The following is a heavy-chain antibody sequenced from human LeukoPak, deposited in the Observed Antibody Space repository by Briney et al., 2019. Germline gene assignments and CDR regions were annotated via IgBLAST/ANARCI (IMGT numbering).Heavy chain of an antibody. CDR1: VYSISSGYY. D-gene: IGHD2-2*01. Sequence: SETLSLTCTVSVYSISSGYYWGWLPQPPGRGLEWIGTIYHSGSTYYNPSLKSRVTLSVDTSKNQFSLKLRSVTAADTAVYYCARTTEGYCSSASCFGFSYSYYMDVWGQGTMVTVSS. J-gene: IGHJ6*03. CDR2: IYHSGST. V-gene: IGHV4-38-2*02. CDR3: ARTTEGYCSSASCFGFSYSYYMDV.